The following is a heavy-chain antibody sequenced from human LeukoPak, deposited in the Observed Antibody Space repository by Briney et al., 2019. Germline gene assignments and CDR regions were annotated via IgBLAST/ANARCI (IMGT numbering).Heavy chain of an antibody. CDR2: ISTSSNTI. Sequence: GGSLRLSCAASGFTFSSYNMNWVRQAPGKGLEWVSYISTSSNTIYYADSVKGRFTISRDNAKNSLYLQMNSLKAEDTALYYCAKDVLGGDYGVLVSGMDVWGQGTTVTVSS. CDR3: AKDVLGGDYGVLVSGMDV. J-gene: IGHJ6*02. V-gene: IGHV3-48*04. CDR1: GFTFSSYN. D-gene: IGHD4-17*01.